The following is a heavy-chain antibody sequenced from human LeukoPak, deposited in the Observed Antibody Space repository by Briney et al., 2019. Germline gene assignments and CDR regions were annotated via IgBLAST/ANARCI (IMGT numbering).Heavy chain of an antibody. CDR2: INSDGSST. Sequence: PGGSLRLSCAASGFTFSSYWMHRVRQAPGKGLVWVSRINSDGSSTSYADSVKGRFTISRDNAKNTLYLQMNSLRAEDTAVYYCASHLPGYGDYVGAFDIWGQGTMVTVSS. CDR1: GFTFSSYW. J-gene: IGHJ3*02. CDR3: ASHLPGYGDYVGAFDI. V-gene: IGHV3-74*01. D-gene: IGHD4-17*01.